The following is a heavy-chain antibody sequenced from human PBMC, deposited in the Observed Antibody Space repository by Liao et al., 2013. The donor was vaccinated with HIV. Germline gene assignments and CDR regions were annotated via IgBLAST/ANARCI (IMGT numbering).Heavy chain of an antibody. V-gene: IGHV4-39*07. D-gene: IGHD5-18*01. CDR3: AGRFEDTAMVYDY. Sequence: QLHLQESGPGLVKPSATLSLTCTVSGGSIGRSDHYWGWVASISYSGSSYYSPSLKSRVTISADKSRNQFSLKLTSVTAADTAVYYCAGRFEDTAMVYDYWGQGTLIIVSS. CDR1: GGSIGRSDHY. J-gene: IGHJ4*02. CDR2: ISYSGSS.